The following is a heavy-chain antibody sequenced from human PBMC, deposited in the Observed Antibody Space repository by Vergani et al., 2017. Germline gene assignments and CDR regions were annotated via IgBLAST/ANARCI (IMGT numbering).Heavy chain of an antibody. CDR2: IYYSGST. V-gene: IGHV4-39*01. J-gene: IGHJ2*01. CDR3: AGTFYCSGTSCYRGGGYWYFDL. CDR1: GGSISSSSYY. Sequence: QLQLQESGPGLVKPSETLSLTCTVSGGSISSSSYYWGWIRQPPGKGLEWIGSIYYSGSTYYNPSLKSRVTISVDTSKNQFSLKLSSVTAADTAVYYCAGTFYCSGTSCYRGGGYWYFDLWGRGTLVTVSS. D-gene: IGHD2-2*01.